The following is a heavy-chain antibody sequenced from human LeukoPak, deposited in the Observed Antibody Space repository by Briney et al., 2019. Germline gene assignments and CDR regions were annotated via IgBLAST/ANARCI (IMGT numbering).Heavy chain of an antibody. CDR2: ISAYNGNT. J-gene: IGHJ3*02. D-gene: IGHD5-12*01. CDR1: GYTFTSYG. V-gene: IGHV1-18*01. Sequence: GASVKVSCKASGYTFTSYGISWVRQAPGQGLEWMGWISAYNGNTNYAQKLQGRVTMTTDTSPSTAYMELRSLRSDDTAVYYCARSASRGYSGHGVFDIWGQGTMVTVSS. CDR3: ARSASRGYSGHGVFDI.